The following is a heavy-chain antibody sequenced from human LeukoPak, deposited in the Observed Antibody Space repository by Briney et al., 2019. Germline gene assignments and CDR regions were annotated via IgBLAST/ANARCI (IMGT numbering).Heavy chain of an antibody. J-gene: IGHJ6*03. CDR1: GYTLTELS. CDR3: ATHSPEWRYSGYHNFYYMDV. V-gene: IGHV1-24*01. Sequence: ASVEVSCKVSGYTLTELSVHWVRQAPGKGLEWMGNFDPKDGDTIYAQRFQGRVTMTEDTSTHTAYMELSSLRSEDTAVYFCATHSPEWRYSGYHNFYYMDVWGKGTTVTVSS. D-gene: IGHD5-12*01. CDR2: FDPKDGDT.